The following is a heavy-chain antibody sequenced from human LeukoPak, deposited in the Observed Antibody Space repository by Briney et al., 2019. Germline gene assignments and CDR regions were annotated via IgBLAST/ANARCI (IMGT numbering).Heavy chain of an antibody. D-gene: IGHD3-22*01. V-gene: IGHV3-30*02. CDR3: AALWDYYDSSGPFDY. CDR1: GFTFSSYG. Sequence: GGSLRLSCAASGFTFSSYGMHWVRQAPGKGLEWVAFIRYDGSNKYYADSVKGRFTISRDNAKNLLFLQMSNLRADDTAVYYCAALWDYYDSSGPFDYWGQGTLVTVSS. CDR2: IRYDGSNK. J-gene: IGHJ4*02.